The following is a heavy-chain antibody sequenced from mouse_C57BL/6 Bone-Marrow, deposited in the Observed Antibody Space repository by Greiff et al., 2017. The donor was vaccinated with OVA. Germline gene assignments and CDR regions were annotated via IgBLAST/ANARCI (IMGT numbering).Heavy chain of an antibody. Sequence: VQLQQPGAELVMPGASVKLSCKASGYTFTSYWMHWVKQRPGQGLEWIGEIDPSDSYTNYNQKFKGKSTLTVDKSSSTAYMQLRSLTSEDSAVYYCARVGYGSSYFDVWGTGTTVTVSS. V-gene: IGHV1-69*01. CDR3: ARVGYGSSYFDV. CDR1: GYTFTSYW. D-gene: IGHD1-1*01. J-gene: IGHJ1*03. CDR2: IDPSDSYT.